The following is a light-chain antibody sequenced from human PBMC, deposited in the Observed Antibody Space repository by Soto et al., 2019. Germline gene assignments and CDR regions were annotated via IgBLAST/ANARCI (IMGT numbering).Light chain of an antibody. CDR1: QDINNC. J-gene: IGKJ4*01. CDR3: QQCDDLPLT. Sequence: IQVTQSPSSLSASVGDRVTISCQASQDINNCLNWYQQSPGKAPKLLIYDASNLETGVPSRFSASGSGTDFSFTISSLQPDDIATYFCQQCDDLPLTFGGGTKVDIK. V-gene: IGKV1-33*01. CDR2: DAS.